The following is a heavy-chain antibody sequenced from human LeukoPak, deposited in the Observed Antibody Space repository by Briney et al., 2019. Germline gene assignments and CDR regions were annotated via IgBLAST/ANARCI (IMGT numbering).Heavy chain of an antibody. Sequence: PGGSLRLSCAASGFTFGSCWMNWVRQTPGKGLEWVANINQDGSQKFYVDSVKGRFTISRDNANNSLYLQMNSLRAEDTAVYYCSRDSLSSCGGDCYSGLDVWGQGTTVTVSS. V-gene: IGHV3-7*01. J-gene: IGHJ6*02. CDR3: SRDSLSSCGGDCYSGLDV. D-gene: IGHD2-21*02. CDR1: GFTFGSCW. CDR2: INQDGSQK.